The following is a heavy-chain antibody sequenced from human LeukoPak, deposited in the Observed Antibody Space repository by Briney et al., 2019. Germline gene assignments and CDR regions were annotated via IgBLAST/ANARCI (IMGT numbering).Heavy chain of an antibody. J-gene: IGHJ3*02. CDR3: ARGGRGSTAVVAPRSFDI. CDR1: GFTVSSTH. D-gene: IGHD3-22*01. V-gene: IGHV3-53*01. Sequence: GGSLRLSCEASGFTVSSTHMVWVRQAPGKGLEWVSVTYTGGNSYYAGSVQGRFIISRDISKNTLYLQMNNLRAEDSALYYCARGGRGSTAVVAPRSFDIWGQGTMVTVSS. CDR2: TYTGGNS.